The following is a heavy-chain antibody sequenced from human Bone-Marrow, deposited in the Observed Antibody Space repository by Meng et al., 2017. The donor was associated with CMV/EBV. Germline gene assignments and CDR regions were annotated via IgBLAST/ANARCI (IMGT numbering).Heavy chain of an antibody. J-gene: IGHJ4*02. CDR3: ANLGGDYDSRGYQMLRGGTVDY. D-gene: IGHD3-22*01. CDR1: GFTFSSFW. CDR2: IKQDGSEK. Sequence: GESLKISCAASGFTFSSFWMSWVRQAPGKGLEWVANIKQDGSEKYYVDSVKGRFTISRDNAKNSLHLQMNSLGAEDTAVYYCANLGGDYDSRGYQMLRGGTVDYWGQGTLVTVSS. V-gene: IGHV3-7*01.